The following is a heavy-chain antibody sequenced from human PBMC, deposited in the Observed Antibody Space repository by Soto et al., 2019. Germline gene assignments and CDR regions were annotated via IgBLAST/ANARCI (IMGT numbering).Heavy chain of an antibody. CDR1: GFTFSSYE. Sequence: VGSLRLSCAASGFTFSSYEMNWVRQAPGKGLEWVSYISSSGSTIYYADSVKGRFTISRDNAKNSLYLQMNSLRAEDTAVYYCATSAAGYYYGMDVWGQGTTVTVS. V-gene: IGHV3-48*03. CDR2: ISSSGSTI. D-gene: IGHD6-13*01. CDR3: ATSAAGYYYGMDV. J-gene: IGHJ6*02.